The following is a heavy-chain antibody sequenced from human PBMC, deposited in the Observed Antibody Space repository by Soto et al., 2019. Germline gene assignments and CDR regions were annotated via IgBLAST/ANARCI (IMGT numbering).Heavy chain of an antibody. Sequence: KSSETLSLTCSVSGFTMSDGGYSWSWIRQSAKKGVEWLGYISHLETSYSNPSFKSLLSLSISRTRNQFSLSLSFMTAADKAVYYCARGGGYDSYDFWGQGTLVTVSS. CDR2: ISHLETS. J-gene: IGHJ4*02. CDR1: GFTMSDGGYS. V-gene: IGHV4-30-2*06. CDR3: ARGGGYDSYDF. D-gene: IGHD2-15*01.